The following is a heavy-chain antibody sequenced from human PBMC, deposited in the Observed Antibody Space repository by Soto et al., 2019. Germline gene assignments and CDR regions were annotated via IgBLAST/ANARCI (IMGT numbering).Heavy chain of an antibody. CDR1: GFTFSSYA. V-gene: IGHV3-23*01. J-gene: IGHJ6*02. D-gene: IGHD2-2*01. CDR3: ARVYCSSTSCYRALASYYYGMDV. CDR2: ISGSGGST. Sequence: GGSLRLSCAASGFTFSSYAMSWVRQAPGKGLEWVSAISGSGGSTYYVDSVKGRFTISRDNSKNTLYLQMNSLRAEDTAVYYCARVYCSSTSCYRALASYYYGMDVWGQGTTVTVSS.